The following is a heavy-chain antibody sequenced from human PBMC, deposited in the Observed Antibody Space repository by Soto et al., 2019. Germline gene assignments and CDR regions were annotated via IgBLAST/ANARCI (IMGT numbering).Heavy chain of an antibody. Sequence: PSETRSLTCAVSGYSISSGYYWVWLRQPPGKGLEWIRSIYHGGSSYYNPSLNSRVTLSIDMTNNHASLILNSVTAADTAVYYCARVGPWVPYYYDSSPYTFENWFDPWGQGTLVAVSS. CDR3: ARVGPWVPYYYDSSPYTFENWFDP. J-gene: IGHJ5*02. V-gene: IGHV4-38-2*01. D-gene: IGHD3-22*01. CDR1: GYSISSGYY. CDR2: IYHGGSS.